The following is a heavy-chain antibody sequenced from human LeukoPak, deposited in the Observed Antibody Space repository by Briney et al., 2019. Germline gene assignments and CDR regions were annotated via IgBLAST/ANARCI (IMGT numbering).Heavy chain of an antibody. J-gene: IGHJ4*02. V-gene: IGHV3-23*01. D-gene: IGHD4-23*01. CDR1: GFTFSSYA. Sequence: PSGGSLRLSCAASGFTFSSYAMSWVRQAPGKGLEWVSNISSRGGSTYYADSVKGRFTISRDNSKNTLYLQMNSLRAEDTAVYYCAKDLGSVVTPPSLDYWGQGTLVTVSS. CDR2: ISSRGGST. CDR3: AKDLGSVVTPPSLDY.